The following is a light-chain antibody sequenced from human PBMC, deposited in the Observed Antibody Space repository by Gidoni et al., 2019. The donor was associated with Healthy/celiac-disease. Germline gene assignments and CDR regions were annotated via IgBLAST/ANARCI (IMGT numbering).Light chain of an antibody. Sequence: QSVLTQPPSVSGAPGQRVPISCTGSSSNIGAGYEVHWYQQLPTTAPKLLIYGNSNRPSGVPDRFSGSKSGTSASLAITGLQAEDEADYYCQSYDSSLSGSNVFGTGTKVTVL. CDR1: SSNIGAGYE. V-gene: IGLV1-40*01. J-gene: IGLJ1*01. CDR3: QSYDSSLSGSNV. CDR2: GNS.